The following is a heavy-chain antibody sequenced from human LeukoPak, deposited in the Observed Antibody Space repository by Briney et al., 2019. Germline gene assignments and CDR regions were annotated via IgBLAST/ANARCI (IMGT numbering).Heavy chain of an antibody. J-gene: IGHJ4*02. CDR1: GFTFSSYG. CDR2: IRYDGSNK. CDR3: AKDHGPSIAVAGDFDY. Sequence: PGGSLRLSCAASGFTFSSYGMHWVRQAPGKGLEWVAFIRYDGSNKYYADSVKDRFTISRDNSKNTLYLQMNSLRAEDTAVYYCAKDHGPSIAVAGDFDYWGQGTLVTVSS. D-gene: IGHD6-19*01. V-gene: IGHV3-30*02.